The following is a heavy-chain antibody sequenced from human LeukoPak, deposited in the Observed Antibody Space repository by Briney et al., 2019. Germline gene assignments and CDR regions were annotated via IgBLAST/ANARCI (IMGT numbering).Heavy chain of an antibody. CDR1: GFTFSSYE. D-gene: IGHD2-15*01. CDR2: ISTDGSIT. CDR3: ARGGSGIDY. J-gene: IGHJ4*02. Sequence: GGSLRLSCAASGFTFSSYEMNWVRQAPGKGLVWVSRISTDGSITNYADSMKGRFTISRDNAKNTLYLQMNSLRAEDTAVYYCARGGSGIDYWGQGTLVTVSS. V-gene: IGHV3-74*01.